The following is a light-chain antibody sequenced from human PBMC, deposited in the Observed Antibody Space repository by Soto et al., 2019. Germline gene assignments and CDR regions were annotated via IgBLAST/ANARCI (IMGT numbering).Light chain of an antibody. CDR2: GVS. CDR1: ISDFVVYNY. Sequence: QSALTQPASVSVSPGQSITISCTGTISDFVVYNYVSWYQQHPGKAPKLMIYGVSNRPSGVSTRFSGSKSGNTASLTISGLQADDEADYYCSSHTISSALQVFGTGTKVTVL. J-gene: IGLJ1*01. CDR3: SSHTISSALQV. V-gene: IGLV2-14*01.